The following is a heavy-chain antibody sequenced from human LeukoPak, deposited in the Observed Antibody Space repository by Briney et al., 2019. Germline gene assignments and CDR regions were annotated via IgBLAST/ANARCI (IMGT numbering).Heavy chain of an antibody. CDR2: IYYSGST. CDR1: GGSISSYC. CDR3: ARDRCSSTSCYARWFDP. Sequence: SETLSLTCTVSGGSISSYCWSWIRQPPGKGLEWIGYIYYSGSTNYNPSLKSRVTISVDTSKDQFSLKLSSVTAADTAVYYCARDRCSSTSCYARWFDPWGQGTLVTVSS. V-gene: IGHV4-59*01. D-gene: IGHD2-2*01. J-gene: IGHJ5*02.